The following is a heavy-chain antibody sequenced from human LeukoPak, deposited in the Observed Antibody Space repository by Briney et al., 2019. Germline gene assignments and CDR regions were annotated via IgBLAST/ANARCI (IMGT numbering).Heavy chain of an antibody. CDR1: GFTFSNYG. J-gene: IGHJ5*02. CDR2: IRNDGSYE. Sequence: PGGSLRLSCAASGFTFSNYGMHWVRQAPGKGLEWVAFIRNDGSYEYYPDSVKGRFTISRDNSRNALFLQMNSLRAEDTAGYYCAKGGSPRHNWCKLWGQGTVLSVS. CDR3: AKGGSPRHNWCKL. V-gene: IGHV3-30*02. D-gene: IGHD2-15*01.